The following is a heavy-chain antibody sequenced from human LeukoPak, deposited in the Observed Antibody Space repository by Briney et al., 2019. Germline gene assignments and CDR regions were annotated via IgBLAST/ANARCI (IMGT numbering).Heavy chain of an antibody. CDR2: IKQDGSEK. V-gene: IGHV3-7*01. CDR1: GFTFSSYW. Sequence: GGSLRLSCAATGFTFSSYWMSWVRQAPGKGLEWVANIKQDGSEKYYVDSVKGRFTISRDNSKNTLYLQMNSLRAEDTAVYYCARDRGSSPIDYWGQGTLVTVSS. CDR3: ARDRGSSPIDY. D-gene: IGHD6-6*01. J-gene: IGHJ4*02.